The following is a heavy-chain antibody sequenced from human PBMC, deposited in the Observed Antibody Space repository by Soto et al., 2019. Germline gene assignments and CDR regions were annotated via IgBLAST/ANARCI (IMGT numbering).Heavy chain of an antibody. CDR2: ISGSGGST. CDR1: GFTFSSYA. Sequence: GGSLRLSCAASGFTFSSYAMSWVRQAPGKGLEWVSAISGSGGSTYYADSVKGRFTISRDNSKNTLYLQMNSLRAEDTAVYYCAKKENDPPPDLIVVVPAAPMPDWGQGTLVTVSS. D-gene: IGHD2-2*01. V-gene: IGHV3-23*01. CDR3: AKKENDPPPDLIVVVPAAPMPD. J-gene: IGHJ4*02.